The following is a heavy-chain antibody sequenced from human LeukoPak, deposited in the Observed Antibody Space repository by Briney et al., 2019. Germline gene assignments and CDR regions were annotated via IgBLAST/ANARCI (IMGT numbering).Heavy chain of an antibody. CDR3: ARGRKAVAGLFDY. CDR2: IYYSGST. J-gene: IGHJ4*02. CDR1: GDSISSSSYY. D-gene: IGHD6-19*01. V-gene: IGHV4-61*05. Sequence: PSETLSLTCTVSGDSISSSSYYWGWIRQPPGKGLEWIGYIYYSGSTNYNPSLKSRVTISVDTSKNQFSLKLSSVTAADTAVYYCARGRKAVAGLFDYWGQGTLVTVSS.